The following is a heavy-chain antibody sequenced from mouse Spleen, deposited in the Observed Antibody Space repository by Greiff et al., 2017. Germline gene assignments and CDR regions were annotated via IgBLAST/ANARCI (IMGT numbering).Heavy chain of an antibody. CDR1: GYTFTDYN. CDR3: ARESYGPYYFDY. CDR2: INPNNGGT. D-gene: IGHD1-1*02. J-gene: IGHJ2*01. Sequence: LQLQQSGPELVKPGASVKMSCKASGYTFTDYNMHWVKQSHGKNLEWIGYINPNNGGTSYNQKFKGKATLTVNKSSSTAYMELRSLTSEDSAVYYCARESYGPYYFDYWGQGTTLTVSS. V-gene: IGHV1-22*01.